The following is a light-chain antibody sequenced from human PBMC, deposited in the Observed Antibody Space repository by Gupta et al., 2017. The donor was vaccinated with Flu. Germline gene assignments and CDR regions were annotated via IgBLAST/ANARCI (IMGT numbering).Light chain of an antibody. CDR3: QQRSNRGWT. CDR2: DAS. V-gene: IGKV3-11*01. J-gene: IGKJ1*01. Sequence: EIVLTQSPATLSLSPGERATLSCRASQSVSRYLAWYQQKPGQAPRLLIYDASNRATGIPARLSGSWSGTDFPITIRSLEPEDFAVYYCQQRSNRGWTFGQGTKVEIK. CDR1: QSVSRY.